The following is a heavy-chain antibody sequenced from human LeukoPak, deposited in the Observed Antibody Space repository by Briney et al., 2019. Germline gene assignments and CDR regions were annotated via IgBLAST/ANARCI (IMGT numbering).Heavy chain of an antibody. CDR2: ISSNGVST. CDR3: ARAGAVRWLQFGGFDY. Sequence: PGGSLRLSCAASGFTFSSSAMYWVRQAPGKGLEYVSAISSNGVSTYYANSVRGRFTISRDTSKNTLYLQMGSLRAEDTAVYYCARAGAVRWLQFGGFDYWGQGTLVTVSS. J-gene: IGHJ4*02. V-gene: IGHV3-64*01. D-gene: IGHD5-24*01. CDR1: GFTFSSSA.